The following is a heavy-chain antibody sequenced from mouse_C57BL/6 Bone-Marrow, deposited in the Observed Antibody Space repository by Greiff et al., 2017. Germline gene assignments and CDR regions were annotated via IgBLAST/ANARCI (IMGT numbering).Heavy chain of an antibody. CDR1: GYTFTDYY. CDR2: IYPGSGNT. J-gene: IGHJ2*01. Sequence: VQLQQSGAELVRPGASVKLSCKASGYTFTDYYINWVKQRPGQGLEWIARIYPGSGNTYYNEKFKGKATLTADKSSSTAYMQLSSLTSEDSAVYFCAREDDFDYWGQGTTLTVSS. D-gene: IGHD2-3*01. CDR3: AREDDFDY. V-gene: IGHV1-76*01.